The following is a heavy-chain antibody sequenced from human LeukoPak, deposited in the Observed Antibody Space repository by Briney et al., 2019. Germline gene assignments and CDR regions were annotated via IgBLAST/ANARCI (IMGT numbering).Heavy chain of an antibody. Sequence: GESLKISCEGSGYSFTNYWIGWVRQMPGKGLEWMGIMYPGNSRIKYRPSFQGQVTISVDKSISTAYLQWSSLKASDTAMYYCAIFSDGKDSDFDHWGQGTLVTVSS. CDR3: AIFSDGKDSDFDH. CDR2: MYPGNSRI. D-gene: IGHD4-23*01. J-gene: IGHJ4*02. V-gene: IGHV5-51*01. CDR1: GYSFTNYW.